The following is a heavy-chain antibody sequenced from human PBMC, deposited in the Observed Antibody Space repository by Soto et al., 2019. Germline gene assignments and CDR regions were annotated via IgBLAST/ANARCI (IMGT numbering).Heavy chain of an antibody. V-gene: IGHV3-30-3*01. D-gene: IGHD6-6*01. J-gene: IGHJ4*02. CDR2: ISYDGSNK. Sequence: GGSLRLSCAASGFTFSSYAMHWVRQAPGKGLEWVAVISYDGSNKYYADSVKGRFTISRDNSKNTLYLQMNSLRAEDTAVYYCARDYFLNGHGRQLVPSDYWGQGTLVTVS. CDR3: ARDYFLNGHGRQLVPSDY. CDR1: GFTFSSYA.